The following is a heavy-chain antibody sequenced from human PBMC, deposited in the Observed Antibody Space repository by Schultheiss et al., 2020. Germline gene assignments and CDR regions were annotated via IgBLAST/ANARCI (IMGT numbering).Heavy chain of an antibody. J-gene: IGHJ6*03. V-gene: IGHV4-31*03. CDR1: GGSISSGGYY. Sequence: SETLSLTCTVSGGSISSGGYYWSWIRQHPGKGLEWIGYIYYSGSTYYNPSLKSRVTISVDTSKNQFSLKLSSVTAADTAVYYCARGRSSIAARPRNYMDVWGKGTTVTVPS. CDR3: ARGRSSIAARPRNYMDV. CDR2: IYYSGST. D-gene: IGHD6-6*01.